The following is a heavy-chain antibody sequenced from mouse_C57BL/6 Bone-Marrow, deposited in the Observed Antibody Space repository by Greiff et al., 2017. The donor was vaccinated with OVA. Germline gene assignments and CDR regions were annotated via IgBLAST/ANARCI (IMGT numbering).Heavy chain of an antibody. D-gene: IGHD2-1*01. J-gene: IGHJ3*01. CDR2: IYPGNSDT. Sequence: VHVKQSGTVLARPGASVKMSCKTSGYTFTSYWMHWVKQRPGQGLEWIGAIYPGNSDTSYNQKFKGKAKLTAVTSASTAYMELSSLTNEDSAVYYCTRTYGNYRVSFAYWGQGTLVTVSA. CDR1: GYTFTSYW. V-gene: IGHV1-5*01. CDR3: TRTYGNYRVSFAY.